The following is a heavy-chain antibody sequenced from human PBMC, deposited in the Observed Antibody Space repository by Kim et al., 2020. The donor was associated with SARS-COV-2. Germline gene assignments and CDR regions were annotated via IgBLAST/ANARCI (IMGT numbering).Heavy chain of an antibody. CDR3: AGSSWYEPTYFDY. Sequence: YSTKFQGRVPLTRDTSAGTAYMELGSLRSEDTAVYYCAGSSWYEPTYFDYWGQGTLVTVSS. J-gene: IGHJ4*02. D-gene: IGHD6-13*01. V-gene: IGHV1-3*01.